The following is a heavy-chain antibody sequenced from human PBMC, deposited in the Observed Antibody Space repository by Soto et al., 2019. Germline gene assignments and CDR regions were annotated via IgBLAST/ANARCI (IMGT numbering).Heavy chain of an antibody. V-gene: IGHV4-61*01. CDR1: GGSVNSGSYY. D-gene: IGHD3-3*01. J-gene: IGHJ4*02. CDR2: VYYTGRT. Sequence: SETLSLTCTVSGGSVNSGSYYWSWIRQPPGKGLEWIGYVYYTGRTNYNPSPKSRVTISLDTSKNQFSLMLTSVTAADTAVYYCARDFDYFDYWGQGTVVTVSS. CDR3: ARDFDYFDY.